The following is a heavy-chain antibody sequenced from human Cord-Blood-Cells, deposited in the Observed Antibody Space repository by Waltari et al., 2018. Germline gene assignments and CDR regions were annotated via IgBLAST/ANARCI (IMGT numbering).Heavy chain of an antibody. Sequence: QVQLQQWGAGLLKPSETLSLTCAVYGGSFSGYYWSWIRQPPGKGLELIGEINHSGRTNYNPALKSRVTISVDTSKNQFSLKLSSVTAADTAVYYCARRYSSGWYGYWGQGTLVTVSS. D-gene: IGHD6-19*01. V-gene: IGHV4-34*01. CDR2: INHSGRT. CDR1: GGSFSGYY. J-gene: IGHJ4*02. CDR3: ARRYSSGWYGY.